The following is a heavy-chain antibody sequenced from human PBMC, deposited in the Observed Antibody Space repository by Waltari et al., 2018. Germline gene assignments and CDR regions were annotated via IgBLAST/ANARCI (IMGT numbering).Heavy chain of an antibody. CDR2: IYHGELDT. Sequence: EVQLVQSGAEVKKPGESLKLSCKGSGYSFTSYWIGWVRQMPGKGLEWMGIIYHGELDTRHSPAFQGQVTISADKSISTAYLQWSSLKASDTARYYCAWSSGYSSSWYGNYWGQGTLVTVSS. CDR3: AWSSGYSSSWYGNY. CDR1: GYSFTSYW. V-gene: IGHV5-51*03. D-gene: IGHD6-13*01. J-gene: IGHJ4*02.